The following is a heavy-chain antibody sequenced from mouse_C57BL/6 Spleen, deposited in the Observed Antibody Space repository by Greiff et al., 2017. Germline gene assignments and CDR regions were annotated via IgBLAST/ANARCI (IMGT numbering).Heavy chain of an antibody. CDR2: INYDGSST. D-gene: IGHD3-3*01. CDR1: GFTFSDYY. Sequence: EVKLVESEGGLVQPGSSMKLSCTASGFTFSDYYMAWVRQVPEKGLEWVANINYDGSSTYYLDSLKSRFIISRDNAKNILYLQMSSLKSEDTATYYCARDGGKGLAYWGQGTLVTVSA. J-gene: IGHJ3*01. V-gene: IGHV5-16*01. CDR3: ARDGGKGLAY.